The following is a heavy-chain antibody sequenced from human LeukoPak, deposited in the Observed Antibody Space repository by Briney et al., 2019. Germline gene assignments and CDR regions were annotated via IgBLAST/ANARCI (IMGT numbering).Heavy chain of an antibody. J-gene: IGHJ4*02. CDR1: GFTFSSYA. D-gene: IGHD3-22*01. CDR2: ISGSGGST. CDR3: AKDLDSSGYYYFDY. Sequence: GGSLRLSCAASGFTFSSYAMSWVRQAPGKGLEWVSAISGSGGSTYYADSVKGRFTISRDNAKNSLYLQMNSLRAENTALYYCAKDLDSSGYYYFDYWGQGALVTVSS. V-gene: IGHV3-23*01.